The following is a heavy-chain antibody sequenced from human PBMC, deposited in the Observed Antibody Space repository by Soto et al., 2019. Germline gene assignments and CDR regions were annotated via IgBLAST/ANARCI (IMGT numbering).Heavy chain of an antibody. CDR3: ASSSTSWYYFDY. D-gene: IGHD2-2*01. CDR1: GFTFSSYS. Sequence: GGSLRLACAASGFTFSSYSMNWVRQAPGKGLEWVSSISSSSSYIYYADSVKGRFTISRDNAKNSLYLQMNSLRAEDTAVYYCASSSTSWYYFDYWGQGTLVTVSS. V-gene: IGHV3-21*01. CDR2: ISSSSSYI. J-gene: IGHJ4*02.